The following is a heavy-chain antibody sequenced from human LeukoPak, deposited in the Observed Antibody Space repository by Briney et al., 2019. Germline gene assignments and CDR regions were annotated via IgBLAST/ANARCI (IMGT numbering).Heavy chain of an antibody. V-gene: IGHV1-69*04. Sequence: GASVKVSCKASGGTFSSYAISWVRQAPGQGLEWMGRIIPILGIANYAQKFQGRVTITADKSTSTAYMELSSLRSEDTAVYYCARDLRQYYDSSGYCSLFDYWGQGTLVTVSS. D-gene: IGHD3-22*01. CDR2: IIPILGIA. CDR3: ARDLRQYYDSSGYCSLFDY. CDR1: GGTFSSYA. J-gene: IGHJ4*02.